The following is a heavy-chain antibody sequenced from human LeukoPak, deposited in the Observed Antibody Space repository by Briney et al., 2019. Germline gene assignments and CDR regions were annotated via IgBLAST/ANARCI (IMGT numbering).Heavy chain of an antibody. CDR1: GFTFSYFG. CDR2: IWYDGSHK. Sequence: GGPLRLSCAASGFTFSYFGMHWVRQAPGKGLEWVAVIWYDGSHKFYIDSVKGRFTISRDNSKNTLYLQMNSLRAEDTAVYYCARDVETALLITTQIKTFHYWGQGTLVTVSS. V-gene: IGHV3-33*01. D-gene: IGHD5-18*01. CDR3: ARDVETALLITTQIKTFHY. J-gene: IGHJ4*02.